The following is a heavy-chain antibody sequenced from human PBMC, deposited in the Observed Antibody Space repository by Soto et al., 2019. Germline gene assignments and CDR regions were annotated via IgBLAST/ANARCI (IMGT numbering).Heavy chain of an antibody. Sequence: SETLSLTCAVYGGSFSGYYWSWIRQPPGKGLEWIGEINHSGSTNYNPSLKSRVTISVDTSKNQFSLKLSSVTAADTAVYYCARSDGYDQVGYDYWGQGTLVTVSS. CDR2: INHSGST. CDR3: ARSDGYDQVGYDY. CDR1: GGSFSGYY. V-gene: IGHV4-34*01. D-gene: IGHD5-12*01. J-gene: IGHJ4*02.